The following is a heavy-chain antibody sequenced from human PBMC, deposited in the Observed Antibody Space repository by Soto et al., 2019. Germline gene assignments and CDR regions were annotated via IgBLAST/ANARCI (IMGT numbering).Heavy chain of an antibody. J-gene: IGHJ4*02. CDR3: ARHTPSYDILTGYYNGLDY. Sequence: SETLSLTCAVYGGSFSGYYWSWIRQPPGKGLEWIGEINHSGSTNYNASLKSRVTISVDTSKNQFSLKLSSVTAADTAVYYCARHTPSYDILTGYYNGLDYWGQGTLVTVSS. V-gene: IGHV4-34*01. CDR1: GGSFSGYY. D-gene: IGHD3-9*01. CDR2: INHSGST.